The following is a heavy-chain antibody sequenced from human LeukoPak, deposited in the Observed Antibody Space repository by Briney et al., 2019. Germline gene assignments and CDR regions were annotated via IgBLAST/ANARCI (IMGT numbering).Heavy chain of an antibody. J-gene: IGHJ5*02. Sequence: PSETLSLTCAVSGGSISSSSYYWGWIRQPPGKGLEWIGSLYYSGSTYYNPSLKSRATISVDTSKNQFSLKLSSVTAADTAVYYCARQEGYCSSTSCFWWNYNWFDPWGQGTLVTVSS. CDR2: LYYSGST. CDR3: ARQEGYCSSTSCFWWNYNWFDP. V-gene: IGHV4-39*01. CDR1: GGSISSSSYY. D-gene: IGHD2-2*01.